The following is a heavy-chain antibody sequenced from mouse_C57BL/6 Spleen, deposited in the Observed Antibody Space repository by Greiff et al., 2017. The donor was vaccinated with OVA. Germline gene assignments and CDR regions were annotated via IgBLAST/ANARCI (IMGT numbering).Heavy chain of an antibody. CDR1: GYTFTSYW. J-gene: IGHJ1*03. CDR2: IDPSDSYT. V-gene: IGHV1-59*01. CDR3: AYYGSSYEGYFDV. Sequence: LQESGPVLVKPGASVKMSCKASGYTFTSYWMHWVKQRPGQGLEWIGVIDPSDSYTNYNQKFKGKATLTVDTSSSTAYMQLSSLTSEDSAVYYCAYYGSSYEGYFDVWGTGTTVTVSS. D-gene: IGHD1-1*01.